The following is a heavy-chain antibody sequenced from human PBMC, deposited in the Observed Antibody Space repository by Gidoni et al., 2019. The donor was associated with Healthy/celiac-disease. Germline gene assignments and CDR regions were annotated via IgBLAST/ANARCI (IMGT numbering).Heavy chain of an antibody. D-gene: IGHD6-19*01. CDR3: ARRGYSSGWYPFDP. Sequence: QVQLQQWGAGLLKPSETLSLTCAVYGGSFSGYYWSWIRQPPGKGLEWIGEINHSGSTNYNPSLKSRVTISVDTSKNQFSLKLSSVTAADTAVYYCARRGYSSGWYPFDPWGQGTLVTVSS. CDR2: INHSGST. CDR1: GGSFSGYY. V-gene: IGHV4-34*01. J-gene: IGHJ5*02.